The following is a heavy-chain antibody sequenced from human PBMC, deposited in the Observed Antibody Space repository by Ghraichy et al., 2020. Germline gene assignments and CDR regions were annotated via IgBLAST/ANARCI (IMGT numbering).Heavy chain of an antibody. CDR3: ARQNYFESSGSFDY. V-gene: IGHV4-39*01. J-gene: IGHJ4*02. Sequence: SETLSLTCTVSGGSISTTSYYWGWIRQPPGKGLEWIGSIYYSGSTYDNPSLESRVTMSVDTSKKQFSLKLSSLTAADTAVYYCARQNYFESSGSFDYWGQGALVTVSS. CDR2: IYYSGST. CDR1: GGSISTTSYY. D-gene: IGHD3-22*01.